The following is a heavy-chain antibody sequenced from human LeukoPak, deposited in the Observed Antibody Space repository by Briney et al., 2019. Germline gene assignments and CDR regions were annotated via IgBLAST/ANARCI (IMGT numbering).Heavy chain of an antibody. J-gene: IGHJ4*02. CDR3: AKDQDPHSYGSGSYAPFDY. CDR1: GFTFSSYA. D-gene: IGHD3-10*01. CDR2: ISGSGGST. Sequence: PGGSLRLSCAASGFTFSSYAMSWVRQAPGKGLEWVSHISGSGGSTKYSGSVKGRFTSSRDNSKNTLYLQINSLGADDTAVYYCAKDQDPHSYGSGSYAPFDYWGQGTLVTVSS. V-gene: IGHV3-23*01.